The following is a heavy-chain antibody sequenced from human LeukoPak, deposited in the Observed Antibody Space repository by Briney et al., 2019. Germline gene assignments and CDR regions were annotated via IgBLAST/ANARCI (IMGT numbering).Heavy chain of an antibody. CDR1: GFTFSSYS. Sequence: GGSLRLSCAASGFTFSSYSMNWVRQAPGKGLEWVSSISSSSSYIYYADSVKGRFTISRDNSKNTLYLQMNSLRAEDTAVYYCAREWDYYDSSGYIYYWGQGTLVTVSS. V-gene: IGHV3-21*01. J-gene: IGHJ4*02. CDR3: AREWDYYDSSGYIYY. D-gene: IGHD3-22*01. CDR2: ISSSSSYI.